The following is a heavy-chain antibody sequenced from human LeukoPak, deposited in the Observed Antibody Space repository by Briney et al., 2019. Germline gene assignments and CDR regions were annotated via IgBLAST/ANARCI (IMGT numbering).Heavy chain of an antibody. CDR3: AKDKRDYVWGRWDAFDI. Sequence: PGGSLRLSCAASTFSFSNYGMHWVRQVPGKGLEWLAFIQYDGSDKYYADSVKGRFTISRDNSKNTLYLQMNSLRAEDTAVYYCAKDKRDYVWGRWDAFDIWGQGTMVTVSS. CDR1: TFSFSNYG. D-gene: IGHD3-16*01. V-gene: IGHV3-30*02. J-gene: IGHJ3*02. CDR2: IQYDGSDK.